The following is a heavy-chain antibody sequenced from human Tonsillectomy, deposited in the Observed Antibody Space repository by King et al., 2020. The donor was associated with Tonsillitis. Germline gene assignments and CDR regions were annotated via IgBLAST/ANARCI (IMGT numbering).Heavy chain of an antibody. CDR1: GFTFDDYA. V-gene: IGHV3-9*01. J-gene: IGHJ4*02. CDR2: ISWNNDSI. Sequence: VQLVESGGGLVQPGRSLRLSCAASGFTFDDYAMHWVRQAPGKGLEWVSGISWNNDSIGYADSVKGRFTISRDNAENSLYLQMNSLRAEDTALYYCAKEPRSGWAPFDCWGQGTLVTVSS. D-gene: IGHD6-19*01. CDR3: AKEPRSGWAPFDC.